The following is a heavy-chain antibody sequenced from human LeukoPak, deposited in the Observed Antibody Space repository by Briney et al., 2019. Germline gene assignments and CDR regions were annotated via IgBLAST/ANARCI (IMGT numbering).Heavy chain of an antibody. J-gene: IGHJ4*02. CDR3: ARRDPFFDY. Sequence: SETLSLTCTVSGGSISSGSYYWSWIRQPAGKGLEWIGRIYTSGSTNYNPSLKSRVTISVDTSKNQFSLKLSSVTAADTAVYYCARRDPFFDYWGQGTLVTVSS. CDR1: GGSISSGSYY. CDR2: IYTSGST. V-gene: IGHV4-61*02. D-gene: IGHD2-21*02.